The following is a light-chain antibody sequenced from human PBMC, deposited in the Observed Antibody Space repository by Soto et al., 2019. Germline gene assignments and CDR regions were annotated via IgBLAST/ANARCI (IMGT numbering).Light chain of an antibody. CDR1: QGISSY. CDR3: QQLNSYPLT. V-gene: IGKV1-9*01. CDR2: AAS. J-gene: IGKJ4*01. Sequence: IQLTQSPSSLSASVGDRVTITCRASQGISSYLAWYQQKPGKAPKVLIYAASTLQSGVPSRFSGSGSGTDFTLTISSLQAEDFATYYCQQLNSYPLTFGGGTKVEIK.